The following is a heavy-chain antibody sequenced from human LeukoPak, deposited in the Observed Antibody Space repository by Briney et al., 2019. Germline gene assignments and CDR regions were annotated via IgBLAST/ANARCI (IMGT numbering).Heavy chain of an antibody. CDR2: ISTSSRTT. CDR3: SRPQQGYVWGSPDY. V-gene: IGHV3-48*01. D-gene: IGHD3-16*01. Sequence: PGGSLRLSCAASGFTFSSYSMNWVRQAPGKGLEWVSYISTSSRTTYYADSVKGRFTISRANAKNSLYLQMNSLRAEDTAVYYCSRPQQGYVWGSPDYWGQGTLVTVSS. CDR1: GFTFSSYS. J-gene: IGHJ4*02.